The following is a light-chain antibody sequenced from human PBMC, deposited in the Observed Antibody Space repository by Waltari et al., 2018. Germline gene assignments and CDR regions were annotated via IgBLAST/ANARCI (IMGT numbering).Light chain of an antibody. J-gene: IGKJ5*01. CDR1: QSISNW. V-gene: IGKV1-5*01. Sequence: IQMTQSPSTLSASVGDRVTFTCRASQSISNWLAWYQQKPGKAPKLMIYDASALQSGVPSRFSGSGSGTEFTLTISSLQPDDFATYYCQQYNSYSSVTFGQGTRLDIK. CDR3: QQYNSYSSVT. CDR2: DAS.